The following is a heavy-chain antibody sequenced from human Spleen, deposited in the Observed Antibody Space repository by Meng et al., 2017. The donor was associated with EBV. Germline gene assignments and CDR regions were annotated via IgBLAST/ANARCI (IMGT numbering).Heavy chain of an antibody. Sequence: QGQVVRSGVEVKKPGSSVTVSCKTSGGTFTSDAISWVRQAPGQGLEWMGGLIPMSGAPNYAQKFQGRITITADESTSTHYMDLSSLRSEDTAVYYCASESGRGYTPDYWGQGTLVTVSS. J-gene: IGHJ4*02. CDR2: LIPMSGAP. CDR1: GGTFTSDA. CDR3: ASESGRGYTPDY. D-gene: IGHD3-10*01. V-gene: IGHV1-69*01.